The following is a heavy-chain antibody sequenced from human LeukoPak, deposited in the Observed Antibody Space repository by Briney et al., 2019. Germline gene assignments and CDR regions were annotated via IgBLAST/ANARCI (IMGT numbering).Heavy chain of an antibody. CDR3: ARAKWELLGPGDY. Sequence: ASVKVSCEASGYTFTGYYMHWLRQAPGQGLEWMGWINPNSGGTNYAQKFQGRVTMTRDTSISTAYMELSRLRSDDTAVYYCARAKWELLGPGDYWGQGTLVTVSS. CDR2: INPNSGGT. CDR1: GYTFTGYY. J-gene: IGHJ4*02. D-gene: IGHD1-26*01. V-gene: IGHV1-2*02.